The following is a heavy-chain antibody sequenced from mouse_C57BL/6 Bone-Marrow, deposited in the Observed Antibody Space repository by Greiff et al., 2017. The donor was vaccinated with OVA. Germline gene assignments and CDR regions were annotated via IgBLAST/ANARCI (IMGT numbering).Heavy chain of an antibody. CDR2: ISYDGSN. CDR1: GYSITSGYY. Sequence: EVKLVESGPGLVKPSQSLSLTCSVTGYSITSGYYWNWIRQFPGNKLEWMGYISYDGSNNYNPSLKNRISITRDTSKNQFFLKLNSVTTEDTATYYCAREAYYGTAWFAYWGQGTLVTVSA. V-gene: IGHV3-6*01. J-gene: IGHJ3*01. CDR3: AREAYYGTAWFAY. D-gene: IGHD2-10*01.